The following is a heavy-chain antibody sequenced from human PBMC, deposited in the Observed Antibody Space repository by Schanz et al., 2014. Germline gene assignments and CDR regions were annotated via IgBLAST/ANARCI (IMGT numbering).Heavy chain of an antibody. CDR1: GFTFSNYA. Sequence: EVQVVESGGGLEQPGGSLRLSCAASGFTFSNYAMSWVCQAPGKGLEWVSGISSSGSTYYADSVKGRFTISRDNSKNTLYLQMNSLRAEDTAVYYCAKDIAPLAARPGYGMDVWGQGTTVTVSS. CDR3: AKDIAPLAARPGYGMDV. D-gene: IGHD6-13*01. V-gene: IGHV3-23*04. CDR2: ISSSGST. J-gene: IGHJ6*02.